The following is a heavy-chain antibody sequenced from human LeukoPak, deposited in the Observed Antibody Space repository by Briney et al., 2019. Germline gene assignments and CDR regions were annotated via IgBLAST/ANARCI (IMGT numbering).Heavy chain of an antibody. CDR3: ARDNYCSSTDCYNFDY. V-gene: IGHV3-33*01. CDR1: GFAFSGYG. CDR2: IWYDGSNK. D-gene: IGHD2-2*02. Sequence: GGSLRLSCAASGFAFSGYGMHWVRQAPGKGLEWVAVIWYDGSNKYYEDSVKGRFTISRDTSTNTLYLQMNSLRVDDTAVYYCARDNYCSSTDCYNFDYWAREPWSPSPQ. J-gene: IGHJ4*02.